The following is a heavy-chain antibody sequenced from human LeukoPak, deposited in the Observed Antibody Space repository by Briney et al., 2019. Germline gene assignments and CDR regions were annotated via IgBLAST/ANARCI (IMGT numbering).Heavy chain of an antibody. V-gene: IGHV4-38-2*01. CDR3: ASSTTAVAATLGAFDI. J-gene: IGHJ3*02. Sequence: PSETLSLTCAVSGYSISSGYYWGWIRQPPGKGLEWIGSIYHSGSTYYNPSLKSRVTISVDTSKNQFSLKLSSVTAADTAVYYCASSTTAVAATLGAFDIWGQGTMVTVSS. CDR2: IYHSGST. CDR1: GYSISSGYY. D-gene: IGHD6-19*01.